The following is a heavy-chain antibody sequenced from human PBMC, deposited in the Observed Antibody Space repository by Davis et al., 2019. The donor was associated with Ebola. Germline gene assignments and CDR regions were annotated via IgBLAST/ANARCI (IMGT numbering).Heavy chain of an antibody. CDR1: GFTVSSNY. D-gene: IGHD1-1*01. CDR3: ARVDTTKTYYYGMDV. Sequence: GESLKISCAASGFTVSSNYMSWVRQAPGKGLEWVAVIWYDGSNKYYADSVKGRFTISRDNSKNTLYLQMNSLRAEDTAVYYCARVDTTKTYYYGMDVWGQGTTVTVSS. J-gene: IGHJ6*02. CDR2: IWYDGSNK. V-gene: IGHV3-33*08.